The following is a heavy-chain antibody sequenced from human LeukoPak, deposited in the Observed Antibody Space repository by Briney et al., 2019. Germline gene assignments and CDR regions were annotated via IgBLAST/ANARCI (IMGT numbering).Heavy chain of an antibody. J-gene: IGHJ4*02. D-gene: IGHD4-17*01. CDR1: GVSISSGDYY. CDR2: IYYSGST. CDR3: ARVYHGDYSERAFDY. Sequence: SETLSLTCTVSGVSISSGDYYWSWIRQPPGKGLEWIGYIYYSGSTYYNPSLKSRVTISVDTSKNQFSLRLSSVTAADTAVYYCARVYHGDYSERAFDYWGQGTLVTVSS. V-gene: IGHV4-30-4*01.